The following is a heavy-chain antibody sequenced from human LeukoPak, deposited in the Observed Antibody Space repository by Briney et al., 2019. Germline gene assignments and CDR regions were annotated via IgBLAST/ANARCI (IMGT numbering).Heavy chain of an antibody. CDR1: GFTFSSYG. J-gene: IGHJ4*02. CDR2: IGGRDGST. V-gene: IGHV3-23*01. D-gene: IGHD3-10*01. Sequence: PGGSLRLSCAASGFTFSSYGVHWVRQAPGKGLEWVSAIGGRDGSTYYADSVKGRFTISRDNSKNTLYVQMNSLRAEDTAVYYCAKGHYYGSGSLDYWGQGTLVTVSS. CDR3: AKGHYYGSGSLDY.